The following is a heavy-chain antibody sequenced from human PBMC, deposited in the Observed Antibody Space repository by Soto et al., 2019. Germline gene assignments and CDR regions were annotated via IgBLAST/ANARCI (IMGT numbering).Heavy chain of an antibody. CDR1: GFTFSSCS. Sequence: PGGSLRLSCAASGFTFSSCSMNWVRQAPGKRLEWVSVIRRSDGTTNYADSVKGRFTISRDTSKNTLYLQMNSLRAEDTAIYYCVKDITVTGGANAFDVWGQGTVVTVSS. CDR3: VKDITVTGGANAFDV. J-gene: IGHJ3*01. CDR2: IRRSDGTT. D-gene: IGHD1-7*01. V-gene: IGHV3-23*01.